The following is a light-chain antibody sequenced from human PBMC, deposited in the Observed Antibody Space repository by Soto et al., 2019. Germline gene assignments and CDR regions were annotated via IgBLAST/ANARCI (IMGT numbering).Light chain of an antibody. CDR3: QQYKNWLALT. CDR1: QSVSNNY. Sequence: EIVLTQSPGTLSLSPGERATLSCRASQSVSNNYLAWYQQKPGQAPRLLIYDAYNRATGIPPRFSGSGSGTDFTLTISSLEPEDSAVYYCQQYKNWLALTFGGGTRLEIK. V-gene: IGKV3D-20*02. J-gene: IGKJ5*01. CDR2: DAY.